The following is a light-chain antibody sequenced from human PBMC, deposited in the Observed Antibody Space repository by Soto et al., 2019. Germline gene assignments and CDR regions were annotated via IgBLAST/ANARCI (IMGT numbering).Light chain of an antibody. CDR3: QQYGNSLWT. V-gene: IGKV3-20*01. CDR2: AAS. CDR1: QSVSSSY. J-gene: IGKJ1*01. Sequence: EIVLTQSPGTLSLSPGERAILSCRASQSVSSSYLAWYQQNPGQAPRLLIDAASSRATGIPDRFSGSGSGTEFTLTISRLQPEDFAMYYCQQYGNSLWTFGQGTKVEIK.